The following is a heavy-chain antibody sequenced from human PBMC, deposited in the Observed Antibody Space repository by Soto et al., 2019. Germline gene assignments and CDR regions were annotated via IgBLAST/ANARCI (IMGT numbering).Heavy chain of an antibody. V-gene: IGHV1-69*01. CDR2: IIPIFGTT. Sequence: QGQLVQSGAEVKKPGSSLKVSCKSSGVTFSSHAISWVRQAPGQGLEWMGGIIPIFGTTKYAQKVPGRVTITADESRRKSFMELSRLRAEYSAVYYCVGSSSLGARVDPVGQGTLVTVSS. CDR1: GVTFSSHA. J-gene: IGHJ5*02. D-gene: IGHD6-6*01. CDR3: VGSSSLGARVDP.